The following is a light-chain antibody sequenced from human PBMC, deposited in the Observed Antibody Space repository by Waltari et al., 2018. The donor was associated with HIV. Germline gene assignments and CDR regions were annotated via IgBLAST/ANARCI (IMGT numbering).Light chain of an antibody. V-gene: IGLV6-57*01. CDR1: SGNIASNF. J-gene: IGLJ2*01. CDR2: EDR. CDR3: QSYDSSHVV. Sequence: NFMLTQPHSVSESPGKTVTISCTRSSGNIASNFVQWFQQRPDSSPTTVIYEDRQRPSGVPDRFSGSIDSSSNSASLTISGLHTEDEADYFCQSYDSSHVVFGGGTKLTVL.